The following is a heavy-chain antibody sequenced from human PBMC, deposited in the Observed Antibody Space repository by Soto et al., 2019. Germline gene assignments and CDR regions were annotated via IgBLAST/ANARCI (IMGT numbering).Heavy chain of an antibody. Sequence: QITLKESGPTLVKPTQTLTLTCSLSGFSLSTSGVGVVWIRQPPGKALEWLALIYWDDDKRYSPFLKSRLTITKDTSKNQVALTMTNMDPVDTATYYCAHKGGRGAGMDVWGQGTTFTVSS. V-gene: IGHV2-5*02. J-gene: IGHJ6*02. D-gene: IGHD2-15*01. CDR3: AHKGGRGAGMDV. CDR1: GFSLSTSGVG. CDR2: IYWDDDK.